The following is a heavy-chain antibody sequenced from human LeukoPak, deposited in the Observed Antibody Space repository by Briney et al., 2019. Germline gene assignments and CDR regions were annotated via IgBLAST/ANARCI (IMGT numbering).Heavy chain of an antibody. V-gene: IGHV3-7*03. CDR1: GFTFSSYW. CDR3: AKDDSIVVATIFDY. CDR2: IKQDGSEK. J-gene: IGHJ4*02. D-gene: IGHD5-12*01. Sequence: GGSLRLSCAASGFTFSSYWMSWVRQAPGKGLEWVANIKQDGSEKYYVDSVKGRFTISRDNAKNSLYLQMNSLRAEDTAVYYCAKDDSIVVATIFDYWGQGTLVTVSS.